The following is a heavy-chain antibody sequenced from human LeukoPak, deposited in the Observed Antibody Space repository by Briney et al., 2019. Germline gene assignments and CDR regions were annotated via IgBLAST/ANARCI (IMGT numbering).Heavy chain of an antibody. CDR1: GGTFSSYA. Sequence: ASVKVSCKASGGTFSSYAISWVRQAPGQGLEWMGWINTNTGNPTYAQGFTGRFVFSLDTSVSTAYLQISSLKAEDTAVYYCARESNYYGSGSYYTDYWGQGTLVTVSS. J-gene: IGHJ4*02. CDR3: ARESNYYGSGSYYTDY. CDR2: INTNTGNP. V-gene: IGHV7-4-1*02. D-gene: IGHD3-10*01.